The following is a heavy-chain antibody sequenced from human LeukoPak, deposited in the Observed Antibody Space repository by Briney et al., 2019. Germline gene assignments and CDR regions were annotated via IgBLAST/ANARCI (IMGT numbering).Heavy chain of an antibody. CDR2: IYYSGST. D-gene: IGHD3-16*02. Sequence: PSETLSLTCTVSGGSISSSSYYWGWIRQPPGKGLEWIGSIYYSGSTYYNPSLKSRVTISVDTSKNQFSLKLSSVTAADTAVYYCARDYYDYVWGSYRPKYYFDYWGQGTLVTVSS. CDR1: GGSISSSSYY. J-gene: IGHJ4*02. V-gene: IGHV4-39*07. CDR3: ARDYYDYVWGSYRPKYYFDY.